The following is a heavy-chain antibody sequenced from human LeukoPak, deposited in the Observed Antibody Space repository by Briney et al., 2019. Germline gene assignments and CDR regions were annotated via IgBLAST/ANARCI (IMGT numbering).Heavy chain of an antibody. CDR3: ARGLRFGAGVDP. CDR2: ITHSGST. D-gene: IGHD3-10*01. V-gene: IGHV4-34*01. J-gene: IGHJ5*02. Sequence: SETLSLTCTVSGGSISSYYWSWIRQPPEKGLEWIGEITHSGSTNYNPSLKSRVTISVDTSKNQFSLKLSSVTAADTAMYYRARGLRFGAGVDPWGQGTLVTVSS. CDR1: GGSISSYY.